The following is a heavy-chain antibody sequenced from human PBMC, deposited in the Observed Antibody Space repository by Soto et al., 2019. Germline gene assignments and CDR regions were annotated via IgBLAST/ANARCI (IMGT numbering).Heavy chain of an antibody. CDR3: ARDRRYSGYDYYYYYGMDV. CDR2: IGTAGNT. CDR1: GFTFSSYD. J-gene: IGHJ6*02. D-gene: IGHD5-12*01. V-gene: IGHV3-13*01. Sequence: PGGSLRLSCAASGFTFSSYDMHWVRQATGKGLEWVSAIGTAGNTYYPGSVKGRFTISRENAKNSLYLQMNSLRAGDTAVYYCARDRRYSGYDYYYYYGMDVWGQGT.